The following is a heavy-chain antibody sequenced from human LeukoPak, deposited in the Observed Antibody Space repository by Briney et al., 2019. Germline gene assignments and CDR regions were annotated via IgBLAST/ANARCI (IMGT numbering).Heavy chain of an antibody. CDR3: ARDLHYGFDY. V-gene: IGHV3-48*02. CDR1: GFSFSSYS. Sequence: HTGGSLRLSCAASGFSFSSYSMNWVRQAPGKGLEWVSYITAGSDTTSYADSVKGRFIISRDNAKNSLYLQMHSLRDEDTAVYYCARDLHYGFDYWGQGNLVTVSS. CDR2: ITAGSDTT. J-gene: IGHJ4*02. D-gene: IGHD4-17*01.